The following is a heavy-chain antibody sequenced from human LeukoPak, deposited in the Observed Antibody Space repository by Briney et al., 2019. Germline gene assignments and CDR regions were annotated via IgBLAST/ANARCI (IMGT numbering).Heavy chain of an antibody. V-gene: IGHV3-15*01. J-gene: IGHJ6*02. Sequence: PGGSLRLSCAASGFTFSNAWMSWVRQAPGKGLEWVGRIKSKTDGGATDYAAPVKGRFTISRDDSKNTLYLQMESLKTEDTAVYYCSTSQGVVVIYYYGMDVWRQGTTVSVS. CDR1: GFTFSNAW. CDR2: IKSKTDGGAT. D-gene: IGHD2-2*01. CDR3: STSQGVVVIYYYGMDV.